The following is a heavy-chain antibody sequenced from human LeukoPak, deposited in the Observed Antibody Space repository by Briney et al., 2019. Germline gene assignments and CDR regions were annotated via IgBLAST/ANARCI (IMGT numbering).Heavy chain of an antibody. Sequence: SETLSLTCTVSGGSISSGGYYWRWIRQHPGKGLEWIGYIYYSGSTYYNPSLKSRVTISVDTSKNQFSLKLSSVTAADTAVYYCARENGGNFFDYWGQGTLVTVSS. CDR2: IYYSGST. CDR3: ARENGGNFFDY. J-gene: IGHJ4*02. CDR1: GGSISSGGYY. V-gene: IGHV4-31*03. D-gene: IGHD4-23*01.